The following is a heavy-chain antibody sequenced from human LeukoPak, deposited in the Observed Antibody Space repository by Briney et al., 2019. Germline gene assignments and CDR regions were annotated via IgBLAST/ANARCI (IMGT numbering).Heavy chain of an antibody. Sequence: GESLKISCKGSGYSFTSYWIDWVRQMPGKGLEWMGIIYPGDSDTRYSPSFQGQVTISADKSISTAYLQWSSLKASDTAMYYCARQSQYGDYFFSRAFDIWGQGTMVTVSS. CDR3: ARQSQYGDYFFSRAFDI. D-gene: IGHD4-17*01. CDR1: GYSFTSYW. CDR2: IYPGDSDT. V-gene: IGHV5-51*01. J-gene: IGHJ3*02.